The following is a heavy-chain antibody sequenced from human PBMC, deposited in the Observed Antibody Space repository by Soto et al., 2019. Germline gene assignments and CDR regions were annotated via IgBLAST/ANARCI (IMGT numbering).Heavy chain of an antibody. CDR2: ITGSGAVT. Sequence: EVQFLESGGGVVRPGGSLRLSCVASGLSFASYAMTWVRQSSGKGLEWVACITGSGAVTSYTDSVRGRVTISRDNSKNPLYLQVDSLRADDPAVYFCWNDPIGDHFGAFHFCGQGTTVIVSS. CDR1: GLSFASYA. J-gene: IGHJ3*01. D-gene: IGHD4-17*01. V-gene: IGHV3-23*01. CDR3: WNDPIGDHFGAFHF.